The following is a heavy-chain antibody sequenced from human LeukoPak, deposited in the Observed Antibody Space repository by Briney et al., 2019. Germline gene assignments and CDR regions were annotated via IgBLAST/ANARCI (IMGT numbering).Heavy chain of an antibody. CDR2: VYYTGNT. CDR3: ATSVGPYGSKNGFDV. J-gene: IGHJ3*01. Sequence: SETLSLTCAVPGGSISDSYWTWIRQPPGKELEWIGNVYYTGNTNYNPSLKSRLSMSVDTSRKHFSLTLTSVTVADTALYYCATSVGPYGSKNGFDVWGPGTMVTVSS. V-gene: IGHV4-59*08. D-gene: IGHD6-19*01. CDR1: GGSISDSY.